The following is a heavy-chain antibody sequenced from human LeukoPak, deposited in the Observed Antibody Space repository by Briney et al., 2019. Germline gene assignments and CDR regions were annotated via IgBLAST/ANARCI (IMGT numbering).Heavy chain of an antibody. J-gene: IGHJ4*02. CDR3: ARRSSSLDY. D-gene: IGHD6-6*01. CDR1: GGSISSYY. CDR2: IYYSGST. V-gene: IGHV4-59*08. Sequence: SETLSLTCTVFGGSISSYYWSWIRQPPGKGLEWIGYIYYSGSTNYNPSLKSRVTISVDTSKNQFSLKLSSVTAADTAVYYCARRSSSLDYWGQGTLVTVSS.